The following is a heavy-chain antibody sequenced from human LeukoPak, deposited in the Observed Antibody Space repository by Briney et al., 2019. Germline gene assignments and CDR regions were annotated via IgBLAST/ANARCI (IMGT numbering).Heavy chain of an antibody. CDR1: GGSIRSYC. Sequence: SETLSLTCTVSGGSIRSYCWSWIGQPPGKGLEWIGYIYYSGVTNYNPSLKSRVTFSVDTSKSQFSLKLSSVTAADTAVYYCATSGATTATTWGGNWFDPWGQGALVTVSS. J-gene: IGHJ5*02. D-gene: IGHD4-17*01. CDR2: IYYSGVT. CDR3: ATSGATTATTWGGNWFDP. V-gene: IGHV4-59*01.